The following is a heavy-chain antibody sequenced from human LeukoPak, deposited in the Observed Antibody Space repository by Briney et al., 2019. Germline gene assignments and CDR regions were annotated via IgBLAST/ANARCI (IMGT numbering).Heavy chain of an antibody. CDR3: ARVERGAVTAYYYYMDV. D-gene: IGHD4-17*01. Sequence: PGGSLRLSCAASGFTFDDYGMSWVRQAPGKRLEWVSGINWNGGSTGYADSVKGRFTISRDNAKNSLYLQMNSLRAEDTALCYCARVERGAVTAYYYYMDVWGKGTTVTVSS. CDR2: INWNGGST. J-gene: IGHJ6*03. CDR1: GFTFDDYG. V-gene: IGHV3-20*04.